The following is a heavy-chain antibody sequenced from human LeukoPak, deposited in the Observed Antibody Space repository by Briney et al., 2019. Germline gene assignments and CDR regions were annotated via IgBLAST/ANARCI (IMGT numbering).Heavy chain of an antibody. V-gene: IGHV3-30*02. Sequence: PGGSLRLSCAASGFTFSSYGMHWVRQAPAKGLEWVAFIRYDGSNKYYADSVKGRFTISRDNSKNTLYLQMNSLRAEDTAVYYCATWGASQPGYWGQGTLVTVSS. D-gene: IGHD1-14*01. CDR3: ATWGASQPGY. CDR1: GFTFSSYG. CDR2: IRYDGSNK. J-gene: IGHJ4*02.